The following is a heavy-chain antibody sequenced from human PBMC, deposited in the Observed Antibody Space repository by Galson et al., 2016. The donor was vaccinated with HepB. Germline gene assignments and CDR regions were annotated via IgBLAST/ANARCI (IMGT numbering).Heavy chain of an antibody. CDR3: ARWNYGWDV. CDR2: IKHDGGEK. Sequence: ASGFVFSTYLMTRVRQAPGRGLEWVANIKHDGGEKYYVESVKGRFIISRDNAQDSLYLQMNSLRDEDTAMYYCARWNYGWDVWGQGATVTVSS. CDR1: GFVFSTYL. J-gene: IGHJ6*02. V-gene: IGHV3-7*03.